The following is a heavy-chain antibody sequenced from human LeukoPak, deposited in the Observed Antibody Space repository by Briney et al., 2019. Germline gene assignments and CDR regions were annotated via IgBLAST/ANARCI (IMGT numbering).Heavy chain of an antibody. V-gene: IGHV4-34*01. D-gene: IGHD3-3*01. CDR2: INHSGST. Sequence: SETLSLTCAVYGGSFSGYYWSWIRQPPGKGLEWIGEINHSGSTNYNPSLKSRVTISVDKSKNQFSLKLSSVTAADTAVYYCARGYGIYYDFWSGYRDWFDPWGRGTLVTVSS. J-gene: IGHJ5*02. CDR1: GGSFSGYY. CDR3: ARGYGIYYDFWSGYRDWFDP.